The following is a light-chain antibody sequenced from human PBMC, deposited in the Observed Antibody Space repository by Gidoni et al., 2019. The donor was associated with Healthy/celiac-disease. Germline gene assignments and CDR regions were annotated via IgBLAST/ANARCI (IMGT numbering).Light chain of an antibody. Sequence: DIQMNQSPSSLSASVGDRVTITCQASQDISNYLNWYPQKPGKAPKLLIYDASNLETGVPSRFTGSGSGTDFTFTIISLQPEAIATSYCQQYDNLSSFGQXTKLEIK. J-gene: IGKJ2*03. V-gene: IGKV1-33*01. CDR2: DAS. CDR3: QQYDNLSS. CDR1: QDISNY.